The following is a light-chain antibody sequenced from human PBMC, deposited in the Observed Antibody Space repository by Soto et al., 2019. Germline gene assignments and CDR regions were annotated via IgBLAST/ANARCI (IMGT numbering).Light chain of an antibody. J-gene: IGKJ1*01. CDR3: QQYNSYS. CDR2: DAF. Sequence: DIPMTQSPSSLSASVGDRVTIICRASQSISSWLAWYQQKPGKAPKLLIFDAFSLESGVPSRFSGSGSGTEFTLTISSLQPDDFATYYCQQYNSYSFGQGTKVDIK. CDR1: QSISSW. V-gene: IGKV1-5*02.